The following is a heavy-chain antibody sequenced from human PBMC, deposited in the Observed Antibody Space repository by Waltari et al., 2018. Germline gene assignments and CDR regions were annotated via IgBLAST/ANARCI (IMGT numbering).Heavy chain of an antibody. V-gene: IGHV3-23*01. CDR2: ISGSGGST. CDR3: AKSNDLVVINWYFDL. Sequence: EVQLLESGGGLVQPGGSLRLSCAASGFTFSSYAMSWVRQAPGKGLEWVSAISGSGGSTDYADSVKGRFTISRDNSKNTLYLQMNSLRAEDTAVYYCAKSNDLVVINWYFDLWGRGTLVTVSS. J-gene: IGHJ2*01. D-gene: IGHD3-22*01. CDR1: GFTFSSYA.